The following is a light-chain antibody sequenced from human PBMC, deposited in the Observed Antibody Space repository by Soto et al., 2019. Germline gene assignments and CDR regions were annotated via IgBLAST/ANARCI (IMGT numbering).Light chain of an antibody. V-gene: IGKV1-5*01. J-gene: IGKJ5*01. CDR1: QSIGTW. Sequence: DIQVTQSPATLSAFVGDRVTISCRARQSIGTWLAWYQQKPGKAPKLLIYDASTLESGVPSRFTGSGSGTQFTLTISSLQPEDVATYYCQEYNSYPDSFGQGTRLDI. CDR2: DAS. CDR3: QEYNSYPDS.